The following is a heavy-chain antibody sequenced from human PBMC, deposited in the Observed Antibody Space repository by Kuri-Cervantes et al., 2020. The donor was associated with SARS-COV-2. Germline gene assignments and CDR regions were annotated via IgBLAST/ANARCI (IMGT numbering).Heavy chain of an antibody. CDR2: ISGSGSST. CDR3: AKGQQWLVLGGIDY. V-gene: IGHV3-23*01. D-gene: IGHD6-19*01. Sequence: GESLKISCAASGFTFSSYAMSWVRQAPGKGLEWVSAISGSGSSTYYADSVKGRFTISRDNSKNTLYLQMNSLRAEDTAVYYCAKGQQWLVLGGIDYWGQGTLVTVSS. CDR1: GFTFSSYA. J-gene: IGHJ4*02.